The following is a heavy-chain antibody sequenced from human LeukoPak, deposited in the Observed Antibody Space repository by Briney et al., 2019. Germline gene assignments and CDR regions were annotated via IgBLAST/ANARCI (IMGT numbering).Heavy chain of an antibody. J-gene: IGHJ4*02. CDR2: IKEDGSER. CDR3: ARGIDTAMVTWEKDYYDSSGYHYFDY. CDR1: AFIFSGHW. D-gene: IGHD3-22*01. Sequence: GGSLRLSCEASAFIFSGHWLNWVRQTPGKGLEWVASIKEDGSERQYVDSVKGRFSISRDNTKGSLFLQLNSLRAEDTAVYYCARGIDTAMVTWEKDYYDSSGYHYFDYWGQGTLVTVSS. V-gene: IGHV3-7*03.